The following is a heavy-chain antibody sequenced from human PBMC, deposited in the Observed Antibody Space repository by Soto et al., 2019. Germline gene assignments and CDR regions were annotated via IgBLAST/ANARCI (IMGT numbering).Heavy chain of an antibody. Sequence: QVQLVESGGGVVQPGRSLRLSCAASGFTFSSYGMHWVRQAPGKGLEWVAVIWYDGSNKYYADSVKGRFTISRDNSKNTLYLQMNSLRAEDTAVYYCARDSGHGSGMECEYWGQGTLVTVSS. J-gene: IGHJ4*02. V-gene: IGHV3-33*01. D-gene: IGHD3-10*01. CDR3: ARDSGHGSGMECEY. CDR1: GFTFSSYG. CDR2: IWYDGSNK.